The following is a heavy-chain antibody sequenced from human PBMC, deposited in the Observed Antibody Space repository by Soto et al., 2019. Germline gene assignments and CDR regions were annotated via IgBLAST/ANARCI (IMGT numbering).Heavy chain of an antibody. D-gene: IGHD2-2*01. J-gene: IGHJ2*01. Sequence: QVQLQESGPGLVKPSQTLSLTYTVSGGSISSGDYYWSWIRQPPGKGLEWIGYIYYSGSTYYNPSLKSRVTISVDTSKNQFSLKLSSVTAADTAVYYCARVVLVPAAANWYFDLWGRGTLVTVSS. CDR1: GGSISSGDYY. V-gene: IGHV4-30-4*01. CDR3: ARVVLVPAAANWYFDL. CDR2: IYYSGST.